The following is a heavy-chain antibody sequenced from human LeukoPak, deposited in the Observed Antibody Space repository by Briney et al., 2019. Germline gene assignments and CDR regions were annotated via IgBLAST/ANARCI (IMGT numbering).Heavy chain of an antibody. CDR1: GGSMRNYY. Sequence: KPSETLSLTCADSGGSMRNYYWSWIRQPPGKGLDWLGYTYDSGSSSYNPSLRIRVSISIDTSKNQFSLNLSSVTAADTAVYYCARGWASSWYYFDFWGQGTLVTVSS. J-gene: IGHJ4*02. V-gene: IGHV4-59*01. CDR2: TYDSGSS. CDR3: ARGWASSWYYFDF. D-gene: IGHD2-2*01.